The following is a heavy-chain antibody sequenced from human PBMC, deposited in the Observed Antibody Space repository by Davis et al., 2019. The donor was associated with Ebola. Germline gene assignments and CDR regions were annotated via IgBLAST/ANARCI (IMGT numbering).Heavy chain of an antibody. J-gene: IGHJ3*02. CDR1: GFSLSPSGMR. V-gene: IGHV2-70*04. CDR3: ARIPQYCSGGSCYSGAFDI. Sequence: SGPTLVKPTQTLTLTCTFSGFSLSPSGMRVSWIRQPPGKALEWLARIDWDDDKFYSTSLKTRPTISKDTSKNQVVLTMTNMDPVDTATYYCARIPQYCSGGSCYSGAFDIWGQGTMVTVSS. CDR2: IDWDDDK. D-gene: IGHD2-15*01.